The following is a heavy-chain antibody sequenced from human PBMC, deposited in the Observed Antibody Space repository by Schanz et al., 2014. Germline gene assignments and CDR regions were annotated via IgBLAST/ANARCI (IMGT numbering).Heavy chain of an antibody. CDR3: ASTLKWWYLLLTY. D-gene: IGHD2-15*01. CDR2: KNHSGST. CDR1: GGSFSGYS. J-gene: IGHJ4*02. Sequence: QVQLQQWGAGLLKPSETLPLTRRIVYGGSFSGYSWTWIRQPPGKGLEETGEKNHSGSTNYNPSLKSRVSMSEDTSKNQFSLKLTSVTAADTPVYYCASTLKWWYLLLTYWGQGILVTVSS. V-gene: IGHV4-34*01.